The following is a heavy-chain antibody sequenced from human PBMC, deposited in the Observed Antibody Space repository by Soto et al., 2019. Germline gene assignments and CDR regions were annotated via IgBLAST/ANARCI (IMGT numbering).Heavy chain of an antibody. Sequence: EVQLVESGGGLVQPGGSLRLSCVASGFSLSSYWTSWVRQAPGKGLEWVANIKQDGSDQNYVDSVKGRFTISRDNAKNSLYLQMNSLRAEDTAVYYCARQLNGYGAYWGQGTLVTVSS. D-gene: IGHD1-1*01. J-gene: IGHJ4*03. V-gene: IGHV3-7*01. CDR1: GFSLSSYW. CDR3: ARQLNGYGAY. CDR2: IKQDGSDQ.